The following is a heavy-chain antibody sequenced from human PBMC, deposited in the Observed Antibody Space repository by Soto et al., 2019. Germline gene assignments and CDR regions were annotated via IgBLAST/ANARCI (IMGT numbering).Heavy chain of an antibody. CDR2: ISSSSSNI. D-gene: IGHD3-3*01. CDR1: GFTFSSYS. J-gene: IGHJ4*02. CDR3: ARPIFGVVIGDFDY. V-gene: IGHV3-21*01. Sequence: EVQLVESGGGLVKPGGSLRLSCAASGFTFSSYSMNWVRQAPGKGLEWVSAISSSSSNIYYADSVKGRFTISRDNAKNSLYLQINSLRAEDTAVYYCARPIFGVVIGDFDYWGQGTLVTVSS.